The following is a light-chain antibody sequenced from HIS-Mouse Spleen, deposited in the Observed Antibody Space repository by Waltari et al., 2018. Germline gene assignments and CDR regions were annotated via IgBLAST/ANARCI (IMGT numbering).Light chain of an antibody. CDR3: QQFNSYPMYT. V-gene: IGKV1-13*02. Sequence: AIQLTQSPSSLSASVGDRVTITCRASQGISSALAWYQQKPGKAPKLLIYDASSLESGVPSRFSGSGSGTDFTLTISSLQPEDIATYYCQQFNSYPMYTFGQGTKLEIK. CDR1: QGISSA. CDR2: DAS. J-gene: IGKJ2*01.